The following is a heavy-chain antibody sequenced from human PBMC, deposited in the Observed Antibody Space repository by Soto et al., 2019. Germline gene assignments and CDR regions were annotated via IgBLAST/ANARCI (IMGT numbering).Heavy chain of an antibody. V-gene: IGHV3-33*08. CDR2: ISYDGNEI. J-gene: IGHJ5*02. CDR1: GFSLNNYG. D-gene: IGHD3-16*01. CDR3: ARDLHDYVSFRFDP. Sequence: GGSLRLSCIVSGFSLNNYGMHWLRQAPGKRPEWVAMISYDGNEISYVDSLKGRFTISRDNAKNSLYLQMNSLRAEDTAVYYCARDLHDYVSFRFDPWGQGTLVTVSS.